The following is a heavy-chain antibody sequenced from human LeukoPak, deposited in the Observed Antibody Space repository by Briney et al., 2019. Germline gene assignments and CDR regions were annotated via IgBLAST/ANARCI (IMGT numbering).Heavy chain of an antibody. CDR2: IKQDGSEK. D-gene: IGHD2-15*01. J-gene: IGHJ4*02. V-gene: IGHV3-7*01. CDR1: GFTFSSYW. Sequence: GGSLRPSCAASGFTFSSYWMSWVRQAPGKGLEWVANIKQDGSEKYYVDSVKGRFTISRDNAKNSLYLQMNSLRAEDTAVYYCAKDCSGGSCYSPRKLGDYFDYWGQGTLVTVSS. CDR3: AKDCSGGSCYSPRKLGDYFDY.